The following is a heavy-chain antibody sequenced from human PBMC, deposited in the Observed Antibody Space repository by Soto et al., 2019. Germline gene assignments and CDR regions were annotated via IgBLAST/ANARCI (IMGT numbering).Heavy chain of an antibody. D-gene: IGHD6-19*01. V-gene: IGHV1-69*01. CDR2: IIPVFGII. CDR3: AGGRIVVAGSSAYYSMDV. CDR1: GGNPSNSA. J-gene: IGHJ6*02. Sequence: QVHLLLQSGAEVKKPGSSGKVGCKASGGNPSNSAISWVRQAPGQGLEWMGGIIPVFGIISHAQNFQGRVTITADESTSTAYMELSSLRSEDTAVYFCAGGRIVVAGSSAYYSMDVWGQGTTVTVSS.